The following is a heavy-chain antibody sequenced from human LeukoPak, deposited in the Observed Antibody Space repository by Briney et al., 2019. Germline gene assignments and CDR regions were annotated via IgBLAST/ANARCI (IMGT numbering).Heavy chain of an antibody. CDR2: IYYSGST. J-gene: IGHJ4*02. CDR1: GSSISSSSYY. CDR3: ARLAGGYDYFDY. D-gene: IGHD5-12*01. V-gene: IGHV4-39*01. Sequence: PSETLSLTCTVSGSSISSSSYYWGWIRQPPGKGLEWIGSIYYSGSTYYNPSLKSRVTISLDTSKKQFSLRLTSVTAADTAVYYCARLAGGYDYFDYWGQGTLVTVSS.